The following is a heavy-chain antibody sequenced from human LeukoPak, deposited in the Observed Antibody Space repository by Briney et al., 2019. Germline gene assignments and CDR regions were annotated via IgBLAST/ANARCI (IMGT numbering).Heavy chain of an antibody. CDR1: GYTSTGYY. CDR2: INPNSGGT. Sequence: GASVKVSCKASGYTSTGYYIHWVRQAPGQGLEWMGWINPNSGGTNYAQKFQGRVTMTRDTSISTAYMELSRLRSDDTAVYYCASKRSSSSWYEWFDPWGQGTLVTVSS. J-gene: IGHJ5*02. CDR3: ASKRSSSSWYEWFDP. D-gene: IGHD6-13*01. V-gene: IGHV1-2*02.